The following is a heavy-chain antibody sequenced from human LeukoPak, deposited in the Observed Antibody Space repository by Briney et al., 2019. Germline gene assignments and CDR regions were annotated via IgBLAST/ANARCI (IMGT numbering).Heavy chain of an antibody. J-gene: IGHJ5*02. Sequence: SETLSLTCTVSGGSISSSSYYWGWIRQPPGKGLEWIGSIYYSGSTYYNPSLKSRVTISVDTSKNQFSLKLSSVTAADTAVYYCARGLGIFGVSWFDPWGQGTLVTVSS. CDR3: ARGLGIFGVSWFDP. CDR1: GGSISSSSYY. D-gene: IGHD3-3*01. CDR2: IYYSGST. V-gene: IGHV4-39*01.